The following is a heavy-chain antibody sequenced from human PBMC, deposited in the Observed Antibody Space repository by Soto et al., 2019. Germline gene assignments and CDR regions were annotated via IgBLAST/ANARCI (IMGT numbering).Heavy chain of an antibody. CDR3: ARMYSSGSGWFHP. CDR1: GYSITAGGYY. J-gene: IGHJ5*02. Sequence: LQESGPGLVKPSQTLSLTCFVSGYSITAGGYYWSWIRHHPGKGLEWIGSFYSSGSIIYNPPLRRRLSISGDTSSNQFSMSLTSVTAADTARYYCARMYSSGSGWFHPWGQGTLVTVSS. D-gene: IGHD6-19*01. CDR2: FYSSGSI. V-gene: IGHV4-31*03.